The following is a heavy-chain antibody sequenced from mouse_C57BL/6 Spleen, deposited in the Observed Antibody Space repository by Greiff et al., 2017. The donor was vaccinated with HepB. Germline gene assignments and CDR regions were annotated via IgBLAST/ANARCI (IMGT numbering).Heavy chain of an antibody. Sequence: EVHLVESGGGLVKPGGSLKLSCAASGFTFSSYAMSWVRQTPEKRLEWVATISDGGSYTYYPDNVKGRFTIYRDNAKNNLYLQMSHLKSEDTAMYYCARGGPTIVTTWYFDVWGTGTTVTVSS. CDR2: ISDGGSYT. CDR1: GFTFSSYA. V-gene: IGHV5-4*01. J-gene: IGHJ1*03. D-gene: IGHD2-5*01. CDR3: ARGGPTIVTTWYFDV.